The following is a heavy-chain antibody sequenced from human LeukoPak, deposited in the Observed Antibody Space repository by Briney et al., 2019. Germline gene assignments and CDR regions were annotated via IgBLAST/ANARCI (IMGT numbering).Heavy chain of an antibody. J-gene: IGHJ3*01. CDR2: ISAYNGNT. CDR1: GYTFTTYY. Sequence: AAVKVSCKPSGYTFTTYYISWVRQAPGQGLEWMGWISAYNGNTNYAQKLQGRVTMTTDTSTSTDYMELMSLRSDDTAVYYCAREEGAPIAAANVWGLGTMVTVSS. V-gene: IGHV1-18*01. CDR3: AREEGAPIAAANV. D-gene: IGHD6-13*01.